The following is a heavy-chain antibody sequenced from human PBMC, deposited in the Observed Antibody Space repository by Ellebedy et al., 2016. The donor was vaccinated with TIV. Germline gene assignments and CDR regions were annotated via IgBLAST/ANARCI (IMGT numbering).Heavy chain of an antibody. CDR2: INHSETT. CDR1: GGSFSGYY. J-gene: IGHJ4*02. Sequence: SETLSLXXAVYGGSFSGYYWSWIRQPPGKGLEWIGEINHSETTNYNPSLKSRVTISVDTSKNQFSLKLRSVTAADTAVYYCVGYIVSAGVDFWGQGTLLTVSS. CDR3: VGYIVSAGVDF. D-gene: IGHD6-13*01. V-gene: IGHV4-34*01.